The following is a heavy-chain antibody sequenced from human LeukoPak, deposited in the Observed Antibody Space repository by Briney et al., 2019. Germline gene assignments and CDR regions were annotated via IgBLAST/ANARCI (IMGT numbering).Heavy chain of an antibody. CDR2: IIPIFGTA. J-gene: IGHJ4*02. CDR1: GGTFSSYA. Sequence: PRASVKVSCKASGGTFSSYAISWVRQAPGQGLEWMGGIIPIFGTANYAQKFQGRVTITTDESTSTAYMELSSLRSDDTAVYYCAREVRFLGLWPLDDSSGYYHLDYWGQGTLVTVSS. D-gene: IGHD3-22*01. CDR3: AREVRFLGLWPLDDSSGYYHLDY. V-gene: IGHV1-69*05.